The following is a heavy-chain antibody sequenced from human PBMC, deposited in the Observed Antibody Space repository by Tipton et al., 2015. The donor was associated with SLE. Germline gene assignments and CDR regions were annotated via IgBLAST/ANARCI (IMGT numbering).Heavy chain of an antibody. CDR3: ARRTSHFDY. J-gene: IGHJ4*02. D-gene: IGHD1-7*01. Sequence: TLSLTCTVSGGSISSSSYYWGWIRQPPGKGLEWIGSIYYSGSTYYNPSLKSRVTISVDTSKNQFSLKLSSVTVADTAVYYCARRTSHFDYWGQGTLVTVSS. CDR2: IYYSGST. V-gene: IGHV4-39*01. CDR1: GGSISSSSYY.